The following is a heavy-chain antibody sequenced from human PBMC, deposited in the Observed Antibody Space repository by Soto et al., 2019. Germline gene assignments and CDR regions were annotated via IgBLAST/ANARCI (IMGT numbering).Heavy chain of an antibody. CDR2: ISAYNGNT. V-gene: IGHV1-18*01. D-gene: IGHD3-22*01. J-gene: IGHJ4*02. CDR1: GYTFTSYG. CDR3: ARGGTFAYDTSGYSVY. Sequence: ASVKVSCKASGYTFTSYGISWLRQAPGQGLEWMGWISAYNGNTNYAQKLQGRVTMTTDTSTSTAYMELSRLRSDDTAVYYCARGGTFAYDTSGYSVYWGQGTLVTVSS.